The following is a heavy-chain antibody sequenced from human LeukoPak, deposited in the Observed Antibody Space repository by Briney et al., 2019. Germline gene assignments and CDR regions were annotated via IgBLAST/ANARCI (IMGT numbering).Heavy chain of an antibody. CDR1: GGSFSGYY. CDR3: ARLDRSSRYYYYGMDV. CDR2: INHSGST. J-gene: IGHJ6*02. D-gene: IGHD6-19*01. Sequence: SETLSLTCAVYGGSFSGYYWSWIRQPPGKGLEWIGEINHSGSTNYNPSLKSRVTISVDTSKNQFSLKLSSVTAADTAVYYCARLDRSSRYYYYGMDVWGQGTTVTVSS. V-gene: IGHV4-34*01.